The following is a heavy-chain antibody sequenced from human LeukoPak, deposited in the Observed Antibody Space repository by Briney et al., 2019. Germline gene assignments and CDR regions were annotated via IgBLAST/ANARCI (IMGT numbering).Heavy chain of an antibody. J-gene: IGHJ4*02. V-gene: IGHV3-21*01. CDR3: ARDLTDIVATMGDY. Sequence: KPGGSLRLSCAASGFTFSSYSMNWVRQAPGKGLEWVSSISSSSSYIYYADSVKGRFTISRDNAKNSLYLQMDSLRAEDTTVYYRARDLTDIVATMGDYWGQGTLVTVSS. CDR1: GFTFSSYS. D-gene: IGHD5-12*01. CDR2: ISSSSSYI.